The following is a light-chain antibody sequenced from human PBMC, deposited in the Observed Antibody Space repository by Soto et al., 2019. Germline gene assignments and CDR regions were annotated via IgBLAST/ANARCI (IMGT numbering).Light chain of an antibody. Sequence: EIALTQSPGTLSLSPGQRATLSCRASQSVSSSYLAWYQHKCGQAPRLLMFGTGSRATGIPDRFRGTGSGTDFTLIVNKLESEDFAVYYCQQYSSTPHTFGQGTKVDIK. CDR2: GTG. CDR3: QQYSSTPHT. J-gene: IGKJ2*01. V-gene: IGKV3-20*01. CDR1: QSVSSSY.